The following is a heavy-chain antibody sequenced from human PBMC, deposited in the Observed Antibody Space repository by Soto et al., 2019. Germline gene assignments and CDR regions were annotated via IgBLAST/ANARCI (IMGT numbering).Heavy chain of an antibody. Sequence: EVQLVESGGDLVQPGGSLRLSCAASGFTFSSYWMHWVRQAPGKGLVWVSRIKGDGSSTNSADSLQGRFTISRDNAKSTLYLQMNSLRAEDTAVYYGARGKTNVYALDVWGQGTAVTVSS. J-gene: IGHJ6*02. V-gene: IGHV3-74*01. CDR3: ARGKTNVYALDV. CDR1: GFTFSSYW. CDR2: IKGDGSST.